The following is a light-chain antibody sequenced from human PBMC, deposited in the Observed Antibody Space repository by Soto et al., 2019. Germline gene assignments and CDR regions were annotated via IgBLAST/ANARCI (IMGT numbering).Light chain of an antibody. V-gene: IGKV3-20*01. CDR2: DAS. Sequence: EIVLTQSPGTLSLSPGESATLSCRASQSVSSSYLAWYQQKLGQAPRLLIYDASRRATGIPDRFSGSGSGTDFTLTISRLEPEDFAVYYCQQYGSSPWTFGQGTKVDIK. CDR3: QQYGSSPWT. CDR1: QSVSSSY. J-gene: IGKJ1*01.